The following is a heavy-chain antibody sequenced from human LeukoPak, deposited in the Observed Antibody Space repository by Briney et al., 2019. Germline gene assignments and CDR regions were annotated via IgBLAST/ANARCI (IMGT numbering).Heavy chain of an antibody. CDR2: IDYTGST. CDR1: GESFVGYY. J-gene: IGHJ6*03. V-gene: IGHV4-34*01. Sequence: SETLSLTCAVYGESFVGYYWTWIRQPPGKGLEWIGEIDYTGSTNYNPSLKSRVTISVDTSKNQFSLKLSSVTAADTAVYYCARVSRIAAAGRYYYYYYYMDVWGKGTTVTVSS. D-gene: IGHD6-13*01. CDR3: ARVSRIAAAGRYYYYYYYMDV.